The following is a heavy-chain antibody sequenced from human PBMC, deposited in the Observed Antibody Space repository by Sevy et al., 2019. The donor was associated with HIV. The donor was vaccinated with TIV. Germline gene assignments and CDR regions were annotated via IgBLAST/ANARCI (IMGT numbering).Heavy chain of an antibody. CDR3: AKDSHGSGKLSAFDI. CDR1: GFTFSSYA. J-gene: IGHJ3*02. CDR2: ISGSGGST. D-gene: IGHD3-10*01. Sequence: GGSLRLSCAASGFTFSSYAMSWVRQAPGKGLEWVSAISGSGGSTYYADSVKDRFTISRDNSKNTLYLHMNSLRAEDTAVYYCAKDSHGSGKLSAFDIWGQGTMVTVSS. V-gene: IGHV3-23*01.